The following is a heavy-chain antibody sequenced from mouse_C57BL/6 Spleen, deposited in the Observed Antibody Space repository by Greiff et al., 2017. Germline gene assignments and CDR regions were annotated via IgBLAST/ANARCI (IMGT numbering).Heavy chain of an antibody. D-gene: IGHD1-1*01. CDR3: ATVAGSSHWYFDV. J-gene: IGHJ1*03. V-gene: IGHV1-80*01. Sequence: QVQLQQSGAELVKPGASVKISCKASGYAFSSYWMNWVKQRPGKGLEWIGQIYPGDGDTDYNGKFKGKAILTADKSSSTAYMQLSSLTSEVSTVYFCATVAGSSHWYFDVWGTGPTVTVSS. CDR1: GYAFSSYW. CDR2: IYPGDGDT.